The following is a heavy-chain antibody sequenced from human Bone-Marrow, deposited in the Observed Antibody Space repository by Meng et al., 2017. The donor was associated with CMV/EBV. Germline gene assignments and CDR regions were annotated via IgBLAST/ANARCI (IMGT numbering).Heavy chain of an antibody. D-gene: IGHD6-19*01. V-gene: IGHV4-34*01. CDR3: ARAKWLVDDAFDI. CDR2: INHSGST. Sequence: SQTLSLTRAVYGGSFSGYYWSWIRQPPGKGLEWIGEINHSGSTNYNPSLKSRVTISVDTSKNQFSLKLSSVTAADTAVYYCARAKWLVDDAFDIWGQGTMVTVSS. J-gene: IGHJ3*02. CDR1: GGSFSGYY.